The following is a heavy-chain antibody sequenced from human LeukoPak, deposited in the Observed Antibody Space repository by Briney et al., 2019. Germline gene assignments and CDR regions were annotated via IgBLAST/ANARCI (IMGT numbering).Heavy chain of an antibody. Sequence: GGSLRLSCAASGFTFSIHSMNWVRQAPGKGLEWLSYISSGSNTIYYADSVKGRFTISRDNAKNSLYLQMNSLRAEDTAVYYCAASFSSSWSSSDYWGQGTLVTVSS. CDR3: AASFSSSWSSSDY. D-gene: IGHD6-13*01. V-gene: IGHV3-48*04. CDR2: ISSGSNTI. CDR1: GFTFSIHS. J-gene: IGHJ4*02.